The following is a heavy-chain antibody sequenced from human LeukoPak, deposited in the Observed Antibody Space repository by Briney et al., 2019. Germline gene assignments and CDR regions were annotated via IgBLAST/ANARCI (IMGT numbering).Heavy chain of an antibody. J-gene: IGHJ4*02. CDR2: IIPIFGTA. CDR3: ASESVPAASIFDY. CDR1: GGTFSSYA. D-gene: IGHD2-2*01. V-gene: IGHV1-69*13. Sequence: ASVKVSCKASGGTFSSYAISWVRQAPGQGLGWMGGIIPIFGTANYAQKFQGRVTITADESTSTAYMELSSLRSEDTAVYYCASESVPAASIFDYWGQGTLVTVSS.